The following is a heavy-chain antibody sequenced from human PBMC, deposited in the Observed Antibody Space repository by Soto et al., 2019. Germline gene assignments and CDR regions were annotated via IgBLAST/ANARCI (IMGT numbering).Heavy chain of an antibody. Sequence: QVQLVESGGGVVQPGRSLRLSCAASGFTFSSYGMHWVRQAPGKGLEWVAVIWYDGSNKYYADSVKGRFTISRDNSKKTLYLQMNSLRAEDTAVYYCARDLPYYDFWSGYAAGYWGQGNLVTVSS. V-gene: IGHV3-33*01. CDR2: IWYDGSNK. CDR1: GFTFSSYG. J-gene: IGHJ4*02. CDR3: ARDLPYYDFWSGYAAGY. D-gene: IGHD3-3*01.